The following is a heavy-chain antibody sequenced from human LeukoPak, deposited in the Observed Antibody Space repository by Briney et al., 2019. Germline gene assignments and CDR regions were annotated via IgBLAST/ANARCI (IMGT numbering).Heavy chain of an antibody. CDR2: IYYSGST. Sequence: SETLSLTCTVSGGSISSSSYYWRWIRQPPGKGLEWIGYIYYSGSTNYNPSLKSRVTISVDTSKNQFSLKLSSVTAADTAVYYCARGNKYYDYVWGSYRSPPYDYWGQGTLVTVSS. CDR3: ARGNKYYDYVWGSYRSPPYDY. V-gene: IGHV4-61*01. D-gene: IGHD3-16*02. CDR1: GGSISSSSYY. J-gene: IGHJ4*02.